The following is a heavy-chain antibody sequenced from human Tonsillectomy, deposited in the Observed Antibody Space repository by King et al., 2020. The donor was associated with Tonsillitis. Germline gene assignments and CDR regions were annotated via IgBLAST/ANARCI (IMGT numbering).Heavy chain of an antibody. CDR1: GGSFSGYY. Sequence: VQLQQWGAGLLKPSETLSLTCAVYGGSFSGYYWSWIRQPPGKGLEWIGEINHSGSTNYNPSLKSRVTISVDTSKNQFSLKLSSVTAADTAVYYCASDFWGGSVDVRGKGTPVPVSP. J-gene: IGHJ6*04. CDR2: INHSGST. D-gene: IGHD3-3*01. V-gene: IGHV4-34*01. CDR3: ASDFWGGSVDV.